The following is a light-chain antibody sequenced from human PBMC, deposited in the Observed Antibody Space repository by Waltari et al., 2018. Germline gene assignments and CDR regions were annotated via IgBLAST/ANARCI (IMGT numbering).Light chain of an antibody. Sequence: DIQMTEYTSSLSASVGDRVIITCRASQAIRNDLGWFQQKPGKAPKRLIHGASRLQSGVPSRFSGSGSGTEFTLTINSLQPEDFATFYCLQHNSYPLTFGGGTKVEIK. CDR2: GAS. CDR1: QAIRND. CDR3: LQHNSYPLT. V-gene: IGKV1-17*01. J-gene: IGKJ4*01.